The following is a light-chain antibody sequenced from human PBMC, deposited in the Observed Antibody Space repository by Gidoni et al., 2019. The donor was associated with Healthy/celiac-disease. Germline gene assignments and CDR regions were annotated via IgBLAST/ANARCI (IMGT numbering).Light chain of an antibody. V-gene: IGKV1-39*01. CDR2: AAS. CDR1: QSISSY. J-gene: IGKJ2*02. CDR3: QQSYSTPRGT. Sequence: DMQMTQSPSSLSASVGDRVTITCRASQSISSYLNWYQQKPGKAPKLLIYAASSLQSGVPSRFSGSGSETDFTLTISRLQPDDFATYYCQQSYSTPRGTFGQGTKLEIK.